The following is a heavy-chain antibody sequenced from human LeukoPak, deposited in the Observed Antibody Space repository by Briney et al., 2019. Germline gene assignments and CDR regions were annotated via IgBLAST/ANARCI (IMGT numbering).Heavy chain of an antibody. Sequence: PSETLSLTCAVYGGSFSGYYWSWIRQPPGKGLEWIGEINHSGSTNYNPSLKSRVTISVDTSKNQFSLKLSSVTAADTAVYYCARHGLRAYYYFDYWGQGTLVTVSS. J-gene: IGHJ4*02. V-gene: IGHV4-34*01. CDR3: ARHGLRAYYYFDY. CDR1: GGSFSGYY. CDR2: INHSGST. D-gene: IGHD3-10*01.